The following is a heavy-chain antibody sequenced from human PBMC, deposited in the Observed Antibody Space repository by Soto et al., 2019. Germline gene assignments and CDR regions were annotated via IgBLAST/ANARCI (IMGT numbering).Heavy chain of an antibody. CDR3: ARNEDIVVVVAATYFDY. CDR1: GGSFSGYY. D-gene: IGHD2-15*01. J-gene: IGHJ4*02. Sequence: QVQLQQWGAGLLKPSETLSLTCAVYGGSFSGYYWSWIRQPPGKGLEWIGEINHSGSTNYNPSLKRRVTISVDTSKNQFSLKLSSVTAADTAVYYCARNEDIVVVVAATYFDYWGQGTLVTVSS. CDR2: INHSGST. V-gene: IGHV4-34*01.